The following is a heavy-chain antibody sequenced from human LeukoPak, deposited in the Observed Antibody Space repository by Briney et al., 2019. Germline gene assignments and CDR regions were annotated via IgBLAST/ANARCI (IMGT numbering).Heavy chain of an antibody. J-gene: IGHJ4*02. Sequence: PGGSLRLSCAASGFTVSSNFLSWVRQAPGKGLEWVSVIYSGGKTYYADSVKGRFTISRDNSKNTLYLQMNSLRAEDTAVYYCARGADRWNYLDYWGQGTLVTVSS. CDR3: ARGADRWNYLDY. CDR2: IYSGGKT. V-gene: IGHV3-53*01. CDR1: GFTVSSNF. D-gene: IGHD4-23*01.